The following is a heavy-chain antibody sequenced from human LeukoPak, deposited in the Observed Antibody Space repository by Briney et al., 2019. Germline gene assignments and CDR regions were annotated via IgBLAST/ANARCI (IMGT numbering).Heavy chain of an antibody. V-gene: IGHV3-9*01. D-gene: IGHD2-2*01. J-gene: IGHJ4*02. CDR3: AKDSGLYCSSTKPLDY. Sequence: PGRSLRLSCAASGFTFDDYAMHWVRQAPGKGLEWVSGISWNSGSIGYADSVKGRFTISRGNAKNSLYLQMNSLRAEDTALYYCAKDSGLYCSSTKPLDYWGQGTLVTVSS. CDR2: ISWNSGSI. CDR1: GFTFDDYA.